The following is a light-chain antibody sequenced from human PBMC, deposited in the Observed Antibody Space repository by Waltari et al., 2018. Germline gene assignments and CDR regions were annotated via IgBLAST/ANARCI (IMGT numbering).Light chain of an antibody. CDR2: DAS. CDR3: QQYDNLLVT. Sequence: DIQMTQSPSSLSASVGDRVTITCLASQDISNYLNWYQQKPGKAPKLLIYDASNLETVVPSRFSGSGSGTDFTFTISSLQPEDIATYYCQQYDNLLVTFGQGTKLEIK. CDR1: QDISNY. V-gene: IGKV1-33*01. J-gene: IGKJ2*01.